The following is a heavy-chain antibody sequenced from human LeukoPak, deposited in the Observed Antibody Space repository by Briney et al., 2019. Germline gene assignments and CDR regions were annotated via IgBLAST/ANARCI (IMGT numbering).Heavy chain of an antibody. CDR3: AKDLVVPAAIQQKGFDY. CDR1: GFTFSSYA. CDR2: ISGSGGST. V-gene: IGHV3-23*01. Sequence: GGSLRLSCAASGFTFSSYAMSWVRQAPGKGPEWVSAISGSGGSTYYADSVKGRFTISRDNSKNTLYLQMNSLRAEDTAVYYCAKDLVVPAAIQQKGFDYWGQGTLVTVSS. D-gene: IGHD2-2*02. J-gene: IGHJ4*02.